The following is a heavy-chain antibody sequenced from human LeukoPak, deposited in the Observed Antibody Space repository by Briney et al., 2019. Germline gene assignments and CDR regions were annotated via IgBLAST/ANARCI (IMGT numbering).Heavy chain of an antibody. J-gene: IGHJ4*02. D-gene: IGHD3-22*01. CDR1: GYSFANSW. V-gene: IGHV5-51*01. CDR2: IYPGDSNT. Sequence: GESLKISCKGSGYSFANSWIAWVRQMPGTGLEWMGIIYPGDSNTYYSPSFQGQVSISADRSITTAYLQWSSLKASDTAMYFCATARAVYDTSGDYAYHFDYWGQGILVTVSS. CDR3: ATARAVYDTSGDYAYHFDY.